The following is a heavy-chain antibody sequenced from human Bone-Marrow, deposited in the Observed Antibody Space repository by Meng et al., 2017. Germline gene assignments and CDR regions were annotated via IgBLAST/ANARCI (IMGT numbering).Heavy chain of an antibody. J-gene: IGHJ5*02. D-gene: IGHD6-13*01. CDR3: ARVLPSLAAAGPFDP. V-gene: IGHV3-30*03. CDR1: GFTFSSYS. CDR2: ISYDGSNK. Sequence: SCAASGFTFSSYSMNWVRQAPGKGLEWVAVISYDGSNKYYADSVKGRFTISRDNSKNTLYLQMNSLRAEDTAVYYCARVLPSLAAAGPFDPWGQGTLVTVSS.